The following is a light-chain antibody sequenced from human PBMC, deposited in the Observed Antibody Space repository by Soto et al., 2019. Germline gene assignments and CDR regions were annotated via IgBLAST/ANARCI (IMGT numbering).Light chain of an antibody. CDR1: SSNIGINT. CDR2: VNS. J-gene: IGLJ1*01. CDR3: AAWDDSLNGYV. Sequence: QSVLTQPPSASGTPGQRVTISCSGSSSNIGINTVNWYQQLPGTAPKLLIYVNSQRPSGVPDRFSGSKSGTSASLAISGLQSGDEAEYYCAAWDDSLNGYVFGTGTQLTVL. V-gene: IGLV1-44*01.